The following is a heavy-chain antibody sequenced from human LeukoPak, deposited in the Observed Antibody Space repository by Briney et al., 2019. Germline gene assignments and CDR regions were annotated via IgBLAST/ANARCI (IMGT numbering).Heavy chain of an antibody. CDR1: GGSFSGYY. V-gene: IGHV4-34*01. Sequence: SETLSLTCAVYGGSFSGYYWSWIRQPPGKGLEWIGEINHSGSTNYNPSLKSRVTISVDKSKNQFSLKLTSVPAADTAVYYCARGPTYYYDSSVYSPFDYWGQGPLVTVSS. D-gene: IGHD3-22*01. CDR3: ARGPTYYYDSSVYSPFDY. J-gene: IGHJ4*02. CDR2: INHSGST.